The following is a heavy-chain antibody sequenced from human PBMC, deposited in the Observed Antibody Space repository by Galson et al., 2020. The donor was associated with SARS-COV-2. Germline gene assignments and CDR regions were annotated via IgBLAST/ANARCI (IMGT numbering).Heavy chain of an antibody. Sequence: GGSLRLSCADSGFTFRSYEMNWVRQAPGKGLEWVSYISSSGSTIYYADSVKGRFTISRDNAKNSLFLQMTSLRAEDTAVYYCARDLRPYYYDSSEYYPDGFDVWGPGTMVTVSS. J-gene: IGHJ3*01. CDR1: GFTFRSYE. V-gene: IGHV3-48*03. CDR2: ISSSGSTI. CDR3: ARDLRPYYYDSSEYYPDGFDV. D-gene: IGHD3-22*01.